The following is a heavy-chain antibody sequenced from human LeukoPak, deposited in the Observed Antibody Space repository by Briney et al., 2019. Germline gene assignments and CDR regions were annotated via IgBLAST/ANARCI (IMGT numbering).Heavy chain of an antibody. CDR2: ISGSGGST. J-gene: IGHJ1*01. CDR3: AKAPGIVAAGTEYFQH. D-gene: IGHD6-13*01. CDR1: GFTFSSYA. V-gene: IGHV3-23*01. Sequence: PGGSLRLSCAASGFTFSSYAMSWVRQAPGKGLEWVSAISGSGGSTYYADSVKGRFTISRDNSKNTLYLQMNSLRAEDTAVYYCAKAPGIVAAGTEYFQHWGQGTLVTVSS.